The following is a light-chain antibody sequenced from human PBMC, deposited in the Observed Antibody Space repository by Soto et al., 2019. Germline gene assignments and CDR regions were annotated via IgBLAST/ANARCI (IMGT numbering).Light chain of an antibody. J-gene: IGKJ4*01. CDR3: QQYGSSPLT. Sequence: EIVLTQSPGTLSLSPGERASLSCRASQSFSSSYLAWYQHKPGQAPRLLLYGASSRATGIPDRFSGSGSGTDFTLTISRLEPEDFAVYYCQQYGSSPLTFGGGTKVEIK. V-gene: IGKV3-20*01. CDR2: GAS. CDR1: QSFSSSY.